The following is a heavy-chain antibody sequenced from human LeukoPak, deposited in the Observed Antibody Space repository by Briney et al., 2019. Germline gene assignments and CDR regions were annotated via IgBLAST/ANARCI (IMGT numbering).Heavy chain of an antibody. CDR3: VRRQQTSGWGPLNWFDP. CDR1: GLTFSTSA. V-gene: IGHV3-23*01. CDR2: ISGSGDDT. D-gene: IGHD6-19*01. Sequence: GGSLRLSCAAFGLTFSTSAMNWVRQAPGKGLEWVSHISGSGDDTQYADSVKGRFTISRDNSKDTLYLQMNILRGDDTAVYYCVRRQQTSGWGPLNWFDPWCQGTLVAVSS. J-gene: IGHJ5*02.